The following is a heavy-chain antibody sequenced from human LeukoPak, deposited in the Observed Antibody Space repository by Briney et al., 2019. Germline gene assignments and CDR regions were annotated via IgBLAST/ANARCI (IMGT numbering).Heavy chain of an antibody. D-gene: IGHD5-18*01. CDR3: ARGTDTAMRYYYYYGMDV. V-gene: IGHV4-61*01. J-gene: IGHJ6*02. CDR1: GGSVSSGSYY. Sequence: SETLSLTCTVSGGSVSSGSYYWSWIRQPPGKGLEWIGYIYYSGSTNYNLSLKSRVTISVDTSKNQFSLKLSSVTAADTAVYYCARGTDTAMRYYYYYGMDVWGQGTTVTVSS. CDR2: IYYSGST.